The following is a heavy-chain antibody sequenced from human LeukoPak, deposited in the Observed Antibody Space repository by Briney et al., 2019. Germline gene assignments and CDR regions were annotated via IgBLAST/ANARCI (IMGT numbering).Heavy chain of an antibody. CDR1: GGSFSGYY. J-gene: IGHJ4*02. V-gene: IGHV4-34*01. CDR2: INHSGST. D-gene: IGHD3-22*01. Sequence: SETLSLTCAVYGGSFSGYYWSWIRQPPGKGLEWIGEINHSGSTNYNPSLKSRVTISVDTSKNQFSLELSSVTAADTAVYYCARHDYYYDSSGYYFSGPPRNPFDYWGQGTLVTVSS. CDR3: ARHDYYYDSSGYYFSGPPRNPFDY.